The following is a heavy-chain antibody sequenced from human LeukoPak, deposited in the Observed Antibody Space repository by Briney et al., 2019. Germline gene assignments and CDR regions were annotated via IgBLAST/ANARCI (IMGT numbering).Heavy chain of an antibody. CDR2: IRYDGSNK. V-gene: IGHV3-30*02. J-gene: IGHJ4*02. D-gene: IGHD3-22*01. CDR1: GFTFSSYG. CDR3: AKGQSYYYDSSGYAPFDY. Sequence: GSLRLPWAASGFTFSSYGMHWVRQAPGKGLEWVAFIRYDGSNKYYSASVKGRFTISRANSKNTLYLQMNSLRGEDTAVYYCAKGQSYYYDSSGYAPFDYWGQGTLVTVSS.